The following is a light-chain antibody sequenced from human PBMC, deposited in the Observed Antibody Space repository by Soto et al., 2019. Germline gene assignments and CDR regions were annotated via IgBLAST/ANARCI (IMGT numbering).Light chain of an antibody. CDR1: SSDIGAYNH. J-gene: IGLJ2*01. Sequence: QSALTQVGAVSGSPGQSITISCTGTSSDIGAYNHVSWFQQHPGKAPKLVIYEVRNRPSEVSNRFSGSKSGNTASLTISGLQAEDEADYYCNSYTTSGAVLFGTGTKLTVL. CDR3: NSYTTSGAVL. CDR2: EVR. V-gene: IGLV2-14*01.